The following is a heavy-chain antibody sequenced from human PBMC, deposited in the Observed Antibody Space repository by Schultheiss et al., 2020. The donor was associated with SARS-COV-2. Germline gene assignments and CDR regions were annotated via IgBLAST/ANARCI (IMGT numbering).Heavy chain of an antibody. V-gene: IGHV4-59*08. CDR3: ARNRYASSYWFDP. J-gene: IGHJ5*02. Sequence: SQTLSLTCTVSGGSISSYYWGWIRQPPGKGLEWIGSIYHSGSTNYNPSLKSRVTISMDTSKNQFSPKLSFVTAADTAVYYCARNRYASSYWFDPWGQGTLVTVSS. CDR2: IYHSGST. CDR1: GGSISSYY. D-gene: IGHD6-13*01.